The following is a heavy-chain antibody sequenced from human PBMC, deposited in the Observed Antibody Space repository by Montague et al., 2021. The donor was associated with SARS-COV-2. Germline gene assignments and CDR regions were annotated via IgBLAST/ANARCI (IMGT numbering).Heavy chain of an antibody. J-gene: IGHJ4*02. CDR3: ARAQNICFIANCVNYFDL. Sequence: SETLSLTCSVSGGSTSNYYWTWIRQSPGKGLQWIGYIFYTGSTKFNPSLKSRVSMSLDTSKNHFSLRLSAMTAADTARYYCARAQNICFIANCVNYFDLWGLGALVTGSS. CDR1: GGSTSNYY. D-gene: IGHD2-15*01. V-gene: IGHV4-59*01. CDR2: IFYTGST.